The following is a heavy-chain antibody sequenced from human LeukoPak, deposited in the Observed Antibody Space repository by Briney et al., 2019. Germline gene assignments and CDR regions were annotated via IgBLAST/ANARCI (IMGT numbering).Heavy chain of an antibody. D-gene: IGHD5-18*01. CDR1: GGSISSSSYY. J-gene: IGHJ4*02. CDR3: ARGRGYSYGGFDY. V-gene: IGHV4-39*07. CDR2: IYYSGST. Sequence: SETLSFTCTVSGGSISSSSYYWGWIRQPPGKGLEWIGSIYYSGSTYYNPSLKSRVTISVDTSKNQFSLKLSSVTAADTAVYYCARGRGYSYGGFDYWGQGILVTVSS.